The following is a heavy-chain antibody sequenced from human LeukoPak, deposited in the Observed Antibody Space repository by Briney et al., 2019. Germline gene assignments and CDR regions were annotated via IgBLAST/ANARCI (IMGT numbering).Heavy chain of an antibody. Sequence: GGSLRLSCVASGFTFSSYAMAWVRQAPGKGLEWVSAITGSGGNTYYADSVKGRFTISRDNSKNTVFLQMNSLRAEDTAVYYCAKWGDYDVLTGYYVSDYWGQGTLVTVSS. CDR1: GFTFSSYA. V-gene: IGHV3-23*01. D-gene: IGHD3-9*01. J-gene: IGHJ4*02. CDR2: ITGSGGNT. CDR3: AKWGDYDVLTGYYVSDY.